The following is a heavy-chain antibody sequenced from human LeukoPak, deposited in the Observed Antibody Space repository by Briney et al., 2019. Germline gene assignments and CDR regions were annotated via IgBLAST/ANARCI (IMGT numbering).Heavy chain of an antibody. J-gene: IGHJ4*02. V-gene: IGHV4-59*01. CDR2: IYYSGST. CDR1: GGSISSYY. CDR3: ARVGDYDAY. D-gene: IGHD4-17*01. Sequence: SETLSLTCTVSGGSISSYYWSWIRQPPGKGLEWIGFIYYSGSTHYNPSLKSRVTISVDTSKNQFSLKLSSVTAADTAVYYCARVGDYDAYWGQGTLVTVSS.